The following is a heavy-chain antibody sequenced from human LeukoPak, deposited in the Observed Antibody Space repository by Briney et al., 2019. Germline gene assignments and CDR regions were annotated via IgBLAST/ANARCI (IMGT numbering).Heavy chain of an antibody. D-gene: IGHD1-26*01. Sequence: ASVKVSCKASGYTFTSYGISWVRQAPGQGLEWMGWISAYNGNTNYAQKLQGRVTMTTDTSTSTANMELRSLRSDDTAVYYCARYRKLPGDNWFDTWGQGTLVTVSS. J-gene: IGHJ5*02. CDR2: ISAYNGNT. V-gene: IGHV1-18*01. CDR3: ARYRKLPGDNWFDT. CDR1: GYTFTSYG.